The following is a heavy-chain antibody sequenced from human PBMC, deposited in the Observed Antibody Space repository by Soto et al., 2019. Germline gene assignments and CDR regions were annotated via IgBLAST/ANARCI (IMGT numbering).Heavy chain of an antibody. Sequence: SETLSLTCTVSGGSISSYYWSWIRQPPGKGLEWIGYIYYSGSTNYNPSLKSRVTISVDTSKNQFSLKLSSVTAADTAVYYCARARRYYYDSSGYQIDYWGQGTLVTVSS. CDR1: GGSISSYY. CDR3: ARARRYYYDSSGYQIDY. D-gene: IGHD3-22*01. V-gene: IGHV4-59*01. CDR2: IYYSGST. J-gene: IGHJ4*02.